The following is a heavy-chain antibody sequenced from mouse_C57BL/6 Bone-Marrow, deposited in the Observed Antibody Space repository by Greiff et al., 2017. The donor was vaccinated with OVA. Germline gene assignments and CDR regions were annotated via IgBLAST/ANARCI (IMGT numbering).Heavy chain of an antibody. CDR3: AMYYYDYDSWFAY. Sequence: QVQLQQPGAELVKPGASVKVSCKASGYTFTSYWMHWVKQRPGQGLEWIGRIHPSDSDTNYNQKFKGKATLTVDKSSSTAYMQLSSLTSEDSAVYYCAMYYYDYDSWFAYWGQGTLVTVSA. J-gene: IGHJ3*01. D-gene: IGHD2-4*01. CDR1: GYTFTSYW. CDR2: IHPSDSDT. V-gene: IGHV1-74*01.